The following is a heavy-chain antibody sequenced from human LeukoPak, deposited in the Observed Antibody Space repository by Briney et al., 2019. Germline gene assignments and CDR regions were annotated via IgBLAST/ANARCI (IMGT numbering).Heavy chain of an antibody. V-gene: IGHV3-9*01. Sequence: PGRSLRLSCAASGFTFDDYAMHWVRQAPGKGLEWVSGISWNSGSIGYADSVKGRFTISRDNAKNSLYLQMNSLRAEDTALYYCARDGPYSTSSTHPPWGQGTLVTVSS. J-gene: IGHJ5*02. CDR2: ISWNSGSI. CDR3: ARDGPYSTSSTHPP. CDR1: GFTFDDYA. D-gene: IGHD6-6*01.